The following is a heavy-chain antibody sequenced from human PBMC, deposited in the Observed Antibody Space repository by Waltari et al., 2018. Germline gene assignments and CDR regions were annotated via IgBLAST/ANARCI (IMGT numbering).Heavy chain of an antibody. CDR3: VSRSGYYSFDL. D-gene: IGHD3-22*01. V-gene: IGHV1-69*02. Sequence: QVQLVQSGAEVKKPGSSVKVSCKASGGTFSSYTISWVRQAPGQGLEWMGRIIPILGIANYAQKFQGRVTITADKSTSTAYMELSSLRSEDTAVYYCVSRSGYYSFDLWGRGTLVTVSS. CDR1: GGTFSSYT. J-gene: IGHJ2*01. CDR2: IIPILGIA.